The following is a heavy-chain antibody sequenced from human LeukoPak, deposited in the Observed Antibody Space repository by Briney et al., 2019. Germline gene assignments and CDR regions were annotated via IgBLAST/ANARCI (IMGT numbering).Heavy chain of an antibody. CDR1: GFTFNNYA. D-gene: IGHD6-13*01. CDR3: AKGFSSTLYSTYFDF. V-gene: IGHV3-23*01. Sequence: GSLRPSCAASGFTFNNYAMNWVRQAPGKGLEWVSGISRSSGRTYYADSVKGRFTISRDSSKNTLFLQMNSLRVEDTAVYYCAKGFSSTLYSTYFDFWGQGTLVTVSS. J-gene: IGHJ4*02. CDR2: ISRSSGRT.